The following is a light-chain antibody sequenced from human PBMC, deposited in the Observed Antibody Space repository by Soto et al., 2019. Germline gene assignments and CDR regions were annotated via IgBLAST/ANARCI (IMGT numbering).Light chain of an antibody. J-gene: IGKJ1*01. V-gene: IGKV1-5*03. CDR3: QHYNRYST. CDR2: KAS. Sequence: DIQMTQSPSTLSASVGDRVTITCRASQSVSNWLAWYQQKPGKAPKLLIYKASSLQSGVPSWFSGSGSGTHFTLTITSLQPDDFATYYCQHYNRYSTFGQGTKVEIK. CDR1: QSVSNW.